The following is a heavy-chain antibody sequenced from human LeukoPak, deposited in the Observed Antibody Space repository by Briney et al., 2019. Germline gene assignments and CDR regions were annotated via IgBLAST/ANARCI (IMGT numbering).Heavy chain of an antibody. Sequence: GGSLRPSCAASAFTFSDYAMTWVRQAPGKGLEWVSGTSAGDRSRHYADPVKGRFTISRDNFKNTLYLQMNSLRAEDTAVYYCAKTLGSGGFFFAFDIWGQGTMVTVSS. CDR1: AFTFSDYA. J-gene: IGHJ3*02. D-gene: IGHD2-15*01. CDR2: TSAGDRSR. CDR3: AKTLGSGGFFFAFDI. V-gene: IGHV3-23*01.